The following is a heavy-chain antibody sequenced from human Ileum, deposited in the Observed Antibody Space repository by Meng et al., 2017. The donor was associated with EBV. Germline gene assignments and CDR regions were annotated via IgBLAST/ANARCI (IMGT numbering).Heavy chain of an antibody. D-gene: IGHD6-19*01. Sequence: GYLEGAGPGMGTASVTLSLTCAFSGGSISSSNWWSWVRQPPGKGLEWIGEIYHSGSTNYNPSLKSRVTISVDKSKNQFSLKLSSVTAADTAVYYCASFPPPGKQWLVTDYWGQGTLVTVSS. CDR2: IYHSGST. CDR3: ASFPPPGKQWLVTDY. CDR1: GGSISSSNW. J-gene: IGHJ4*02. V-gene: IGHV4-4*02.